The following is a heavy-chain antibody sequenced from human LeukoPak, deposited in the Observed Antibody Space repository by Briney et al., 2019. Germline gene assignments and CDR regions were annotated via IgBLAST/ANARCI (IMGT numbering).Heavy chain of an antibody. V-gene: IGHV1-18*01. J-gene: IGHJ4*02. D-gene: IGHD1-26*01. CDR3: ARDRGAFSGSYDLDY. Sequence: ASVKVSCKASGYTFTSYGISWVRQAPAQGLEWMGWISAYNGNTNYAQKLQGRVTMTTDTSTSTAYMELRSLRSDDTAVYYCARDRGAFSGSYDLDYGGQGTLVTVSS. CDR2: ISAYNGNT. CDR1: GYTFTSYG.